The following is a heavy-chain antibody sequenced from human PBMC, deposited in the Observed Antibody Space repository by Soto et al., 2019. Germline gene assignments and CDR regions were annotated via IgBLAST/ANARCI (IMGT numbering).Heavy chain of an antibody. CDR1: SGSMSSHH. V-gene: IGHV4-59*11. CDR2: VSYTGNT. D-gene: IGHD1-20*01. CDR3: ARGLTAFDP. Sequence: ETLSLTCSVSSGSMSSHHWSWIRQPPGKGLEWIGFVSYTGNTKYNPSLKSRLTISVDTSKSQFSLRLRSVTAADTAVYYCARGLTAFDPWGQGTLVTVS. J-gene: IGHJ5*02.